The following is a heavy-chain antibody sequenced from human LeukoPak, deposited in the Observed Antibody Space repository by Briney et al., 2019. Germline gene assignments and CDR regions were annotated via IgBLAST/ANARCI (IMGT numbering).Heavy chain of an antibody. J-gene: IGHJ6*03. CDR1: GFSFISYG. Sequence: GGSLRLPCAASGFSFISYGMYWVRQAPGKGPESVAFIRYDGSNKYYADSVKGRFTVSRDNSKNTLYLQMKSLRAEDTAVYYCAKGGGYEAQYYYYYLDVWGKGTTVTVSS. D-gene: IGHD5-12*01. V-gene: IGHV3-30*02. CDR2: IRYDGSNK. CDR3: AKGGGYEAQYYYYYLDV.